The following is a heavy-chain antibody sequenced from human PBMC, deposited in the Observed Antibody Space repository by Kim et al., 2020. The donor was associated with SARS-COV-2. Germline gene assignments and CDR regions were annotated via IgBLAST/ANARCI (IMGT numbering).Heavy chain of an antibody. J-gene: IGHJ4*02. CDR3: ARVCSGGSCYGY. V-gene: IGHV4-34*01. Sequence: SETLSLTCAVYGGSFSGHYWSWIRQPPGKGLEWIGEINHSGSTNYNPSLKSRVTISVDTSKNQFSLKLSSVTAADTAVYYCARVCSGGSCYGYWGQGTLVTVSS. CDR2: INHSGST. CDR1: GGSFSGHY. D-gene: IGHD2-15*01.